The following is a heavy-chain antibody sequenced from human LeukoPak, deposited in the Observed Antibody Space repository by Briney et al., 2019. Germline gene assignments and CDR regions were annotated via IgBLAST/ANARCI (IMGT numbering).Heavy chain of an antibody. CDR3: ARQWLDWYFDL. V-gene: IGHV4-39*01. J-gene: IGHJ2*01. D-gene: IGHD5-12*01. CDR2: MSYTRRP. Sequence: DWIWSMSYTRRPYYPPSLKSRVPISVDTSKNQFSLKLSSVTAADTAVYYCARQWLDWYFDLWGRGTLVTVSP.